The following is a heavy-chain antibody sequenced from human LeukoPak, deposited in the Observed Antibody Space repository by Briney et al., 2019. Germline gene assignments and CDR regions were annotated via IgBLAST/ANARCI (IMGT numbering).Heavy chain of an antibody. CDR3: ARGRCTNGVCHHRVWRASWYFPD. D-gene: IGHD2-8*01. V-gene: IGHV3-33*01. CDR1: GFTFSSYG. Sequence: QTGGSLRLSCAASGFTFSSYGMHWVRQAPGKGLEWVAVIWYDGSNKHYADSVKGRFTISRDNSKNTLYLQMNSLRAEDTAVYYCARGRCTNGVCHHRVWRASWYFPDWGQGTLVTVSS. J-gene: IGHJ4*02. CDR2: IWYDGSNK.